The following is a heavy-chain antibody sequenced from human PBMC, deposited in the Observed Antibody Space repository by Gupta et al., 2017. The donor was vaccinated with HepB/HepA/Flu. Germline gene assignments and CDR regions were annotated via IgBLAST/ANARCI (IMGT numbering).Heavy chain of an antibody. V-gene: IGHV3-74*01. Sequence: EVQLAESGGGLVQPGGSLRLACAAAGFTVSCYWMHWVRQAPGTVLVWVSLMNQHGSVINYADSVKGRFTISRDNTKNALYLQINSLRAEDTAIYFCSRDTFGPYDYWGQGTLVTVSS. CDR1: GFTVSCYW. CDR3: SRDTFGPYDY. CDR2: MNQHGSVI. J-gene: IGHJ4*02. D-gene: IGHD2/OR15-2a*01.